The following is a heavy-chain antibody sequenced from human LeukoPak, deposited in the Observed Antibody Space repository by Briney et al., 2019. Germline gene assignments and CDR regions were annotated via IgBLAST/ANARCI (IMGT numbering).Heavy chain of an antibody. CDR3: AKDMDFWSGYYTGYGMDV. CDR2: INSDGSST. CDR1: GFTFSSYW. V-gene: IGHV3-74*01. D-gene: IGHD3-3*01. J-gene: IGHJ6*02. Sequence: PGGCLRLSGAASGFTFSSYWMHWVRQAPGKGLVWVSRINSDGSSTSYADSVKGRFTISRDNSKNTLYLQMNSLRAEDTAVYYCAKDMDFWSGYYTGYGMDVWGQGTTVTVSS.